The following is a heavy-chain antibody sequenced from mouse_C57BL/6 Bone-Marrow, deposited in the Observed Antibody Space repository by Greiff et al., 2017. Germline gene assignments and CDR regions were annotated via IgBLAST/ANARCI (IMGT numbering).Heavy chain of an antibody. CDR1: GFTFSSYA. J-gene: IGHJ4*01. CDR2: ISSGGDYI. CDR3: TRGGVYDYDGGGYYYAMDY. D-gene: IGHD2-4*01. Sequence: DVQLVESGEGLVKPGGSLKLSCAASGFTFSSYAMSWVRQTPEKRLEWVAYISSGGDYIYYADTVKGRFTISRDNARNTLYLQMSSLKSEDTAMYYCTRGGVYDYDGGGYYYAMDYWGQGTSVTVSS. V-gene: IGHV5-9-1*02.